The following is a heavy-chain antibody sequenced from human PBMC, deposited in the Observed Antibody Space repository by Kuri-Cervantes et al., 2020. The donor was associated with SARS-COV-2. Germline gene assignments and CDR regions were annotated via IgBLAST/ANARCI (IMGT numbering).Heavy chain of an antibody. CDR2: IIPIFGTA. V-gene: IGHV1-69*05. CDR3: ARSSPKGYEYEQQLVPYYFDY. Sequence: SVNVSCKSSGGTFSSYAISWVRQAPGQGLEWMGGIIPIFGTANYAQKFQGRVTITTDESTSTAYMELSSLRSEDTAVYYCARSSPKGYEYEQQLVPYYFDYWGQGTLVTVSS. CDR1: GGTFSSYA. J-gene: IGHJ4*02. D-gene: IGHD6-13*01.